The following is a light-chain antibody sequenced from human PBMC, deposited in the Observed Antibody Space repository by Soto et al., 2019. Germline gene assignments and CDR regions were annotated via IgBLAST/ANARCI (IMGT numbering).Light chain of an antibody. Sequence: EIVMTQSPATLSVSPLEVATLSXMASQSVSSKLAWYQQKPGQAPRLLIYGASTRATGIPARFSGSGSGTEFTLIISSLQSEDSAVYYCQQYNSWLWTFGQGTKVDIK. CDR3: QQYNSWLWT. V-gene: IGKV3-15*01. CDR1: QSVSSK. J-gene: IGKJ1*01. CDR2: GAS.